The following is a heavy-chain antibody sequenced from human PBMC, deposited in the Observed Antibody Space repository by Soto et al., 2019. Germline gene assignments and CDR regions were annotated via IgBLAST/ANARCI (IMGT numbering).Heavy chain of an antibody. Sequence: PSEPMRVTCTVSCGSVSSGSYYWSWIRQPPGKGLEWIGYIYYSGSTNYNPSLKSRVTISVDTSKNQFSLKLSSVTAADTAVYYCARVSGYCISTSCYYYYGMDVWGQGTTVTVSS. CDR1: CGSVSSGSYY. V-gene: IGHV4-61*01. CDR2: IYYSGST. J-gene: IGHJ6*02. CDR3: ARVSGYCISTSCYYYYGMDV. D-gene: IGHD2-2*01.